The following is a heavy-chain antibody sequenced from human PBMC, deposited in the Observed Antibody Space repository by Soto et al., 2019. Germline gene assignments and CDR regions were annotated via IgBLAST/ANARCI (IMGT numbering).Heavy chain of an antibody. D-gene: IGHD1-1*01. CDR2: IYHSGCT. Sequence: QVHLQESGPGLVKPSGTLSLTCAVSGGSISSSNWWSWVRQPPVKGMEWIGEIYHSGCTNYNTSLKTRVNISVDKSKNQFSLKLSSVTAADTAGYYCARDRKWIQLDYYYGMDVWGQGTTVTVSS. CDR1: GGSISSSNW. V-gene: IGHV4-4*02. J-gene: IGHJ6*02. CDR3: ARDRKWIQLDYYYGMDV.